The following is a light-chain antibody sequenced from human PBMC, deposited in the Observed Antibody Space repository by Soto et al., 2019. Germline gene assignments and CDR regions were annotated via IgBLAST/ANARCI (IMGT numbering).Light chain of an antibody. CDR1: QSVSSF. CDR3: LKRGKVIT. CDR2: DAS. V-gene: IGKV3-11*01. Sequence: TLSLSPGERATLSCRASQSVSSFLAWYQQKPGQAPRLLIYDASNRATGIPARFSGSGSGTDFTLTISSLEPEDFAVYFCLKRGKVITFGGSSNV. J-gene: IGKJ4*01.